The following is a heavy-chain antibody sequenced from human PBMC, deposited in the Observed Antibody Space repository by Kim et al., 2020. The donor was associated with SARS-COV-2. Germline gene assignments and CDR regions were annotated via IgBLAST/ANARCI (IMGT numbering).Heavy chain of an antibody. CDR2: IKSKTDGGTT. Sequence: GGSLRLSCAASGFTFSNAWMSWVRQAPGKGLEWVGRIKSKTDGGTTDYAAPVKGRFTISRDDSKNTLYLQMNSLKTEDTAVYYCTTGGIAAALPVDPWGQGTLVTVSS. CDR3: TTGGIAAALPVDP. D-gene: IGHD6-13*01. V-gene: IGHV3-15*01. CDR1: GFTFSNAW. J-gene: IGHJ5*02.